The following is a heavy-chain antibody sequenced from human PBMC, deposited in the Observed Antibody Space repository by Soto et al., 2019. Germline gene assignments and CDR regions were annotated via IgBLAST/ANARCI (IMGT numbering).Heavy chain of an antibody. CDR2: ISNSGGNT. J-gene: IGHJ6*02. CDR3: AKDQRGVSAAARMYV. Sequence: EVQLLESGGALVQPGGSLRLSCAASGYTFSSYAMTWVRQAPGTGLEWVAAISNSGGNTFHADSVKGRFTISRDNSQNTLYMQMNSLRAEDTAVYYCAKDQRGVSAAARMYVWGQGTTVTVSS. V-gene: IGHV3-23*01. CDR1: GYTFSSYA. D-gene: IGHD6-13*01.